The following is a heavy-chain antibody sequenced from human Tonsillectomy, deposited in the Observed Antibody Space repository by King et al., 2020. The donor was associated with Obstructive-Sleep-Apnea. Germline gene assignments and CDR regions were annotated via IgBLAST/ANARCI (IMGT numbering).Heavy chain of an antibody. V-gene: IGHV3-7*03. J-gene: IGHJ4*02. CDR2: IKQDGSEK. D-gene: IGHD4-17*01. CDR1: GFTFSSYG. Sequence: VQLVESGGGLVQPGGSLRLSCAASGFTFSSYGMSWVRQAPGKGLEWVANIKQDGSEKYYVDSVKGRFTISRDNAKNSRYLQMNSLRAEDTAVYSCATRWTPVTTQSRFDYWGQGTLVTVSS. CDR3: ATRWTPVTTQSRFDY.